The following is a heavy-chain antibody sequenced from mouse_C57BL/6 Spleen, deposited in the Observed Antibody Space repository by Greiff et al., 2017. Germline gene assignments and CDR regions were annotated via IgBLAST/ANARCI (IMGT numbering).Heavy chain of an antibody. J-gene: IGHJ2*01. CDR1: VFSLTSYG. D-gene: IGHD3-2*02. V-gene: IGHV2-2*01. CDR3: ARNKGDSSYYFDY. Sequence: VKLVASGPGLVQPSPSLSITCTFAVFSLTSYGVHLVRQSPGKGLEWLGVIWSGGSTDYNAAFISRLSISKDNSKSQVFFKMNSLQADDTAIYYCARNKGDSSYYFDYWGQGTTLTVSS. CDR2: IWSGGST.